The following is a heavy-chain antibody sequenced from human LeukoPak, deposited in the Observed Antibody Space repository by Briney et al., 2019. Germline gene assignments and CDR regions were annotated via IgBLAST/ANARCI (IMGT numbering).Heavy chain of an antibody. CDR1: GGSISSGGYS. J-gene: IGHJ4*02. CDR2: FYQSAST. D-gene: IGHD3-9*01. Sequence: SETLSLTCGVSGGSISSGGYSWSWLRQPPGKDLEWIGYFYQSASTDYNPSLKSRVTISVDRSKNQFSLKLRCVTAADTAVYYCASTYYDILTGPRRGGYFDYWGQGTLVTV. CDR3: ASTYYDILTGPRRGGYFDY. V-gene: IGHV4-30-2*01.